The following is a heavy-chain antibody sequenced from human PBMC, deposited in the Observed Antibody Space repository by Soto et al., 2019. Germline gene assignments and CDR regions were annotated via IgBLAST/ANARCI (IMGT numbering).Heavy chain of an antibody. CDR1: GYSFTSYW. J-gene: IGHJ6*02. CDR2: IDPSDSYT. D-gene: IGHD3-10*01. V-gene: IGHV5-10-1*01. CDR3: ATTMVREDYYYGMDV. Sequence: PGESLKISCKGSGYSFTSYWISWVRQMPGKGLEWMGRIDPSDSYTNYSPSFQGHVTISADKSIGTAYLQWSSLKASDTAMYYCATTMVREDYYYGMDVWGQGTTVTVSS.